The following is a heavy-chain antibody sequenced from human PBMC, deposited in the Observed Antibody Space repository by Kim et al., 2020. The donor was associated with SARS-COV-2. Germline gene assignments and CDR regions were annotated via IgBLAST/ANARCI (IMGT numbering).Heavy chain of an antibody. CDR1: GFTFSSYW. CDR2: IKVDGSEK. CDR3: ARGGLRYFDY. Sequence: GGSLRLSCAASGFTFSSYWMSWVRQAPGKGLEWVANIKVDGSEKYYVDPVKGRFTISRDNAQNSLYLQMNSLRAEDTAVYYCARGGLRYFDYWGQGTLVTVSS. V-gene: IGHV3-7*01. D-gene: IGHD2-15*01. J-gene: IGHJ4*02.